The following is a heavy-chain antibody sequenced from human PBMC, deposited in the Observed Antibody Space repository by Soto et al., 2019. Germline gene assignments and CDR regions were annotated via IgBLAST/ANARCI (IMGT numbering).Heavy chain of an antibody. J-gene: IGHJ4*02. V-gene: IGHV3-7*01. CDR1: GXXXXXXW. D-gene: IGHD3-16*01. CDR3: VCGGNFFVY. CDR2: LDQDGSER. Sequence: EVQLVESGGGLVXPGGSLRLSCAASGXXXXXXWMTXVRRPPGKGLEWVANLDQDGSERYYVDSVRGRFTISRDNAKNSLYLQMNSLRAEDTAVYYCVCGGNFFVYWGQGTLVTVSP.